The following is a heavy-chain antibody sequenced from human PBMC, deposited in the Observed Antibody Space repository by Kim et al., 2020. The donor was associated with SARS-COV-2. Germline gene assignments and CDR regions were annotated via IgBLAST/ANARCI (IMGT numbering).Heavy chain of an antibody. CDR2: ISEIGGT. Sequence: GGSLRLSCAASGFTFSTYVMNWVRQAPGKGLEWVSAISEIGGTFYADSVRGRFIISRDNSKNTLYLQMNTLSADDSAVSYCAKRNLAGRPGAFYYWGQGSLVTVSS. CDR3: AKRNLAGRPGAFYY. CDR1: GFTFSTYV. V-gene: IGHV3-23*01. D-gene: IGHD3-10*01. J-gene: IGHJ4*02.